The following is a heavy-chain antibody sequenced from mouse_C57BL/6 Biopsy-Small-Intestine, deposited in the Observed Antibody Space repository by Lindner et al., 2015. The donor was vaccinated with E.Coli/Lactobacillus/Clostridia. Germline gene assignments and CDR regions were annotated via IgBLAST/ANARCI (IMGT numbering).Heavy chain of an antibody. CDR1: GYSFTSYD. J-gene: IGHJ4*01. D-gene: IGHD2-4*01. V-gene: IGHV1-66*01. CDR3: ARGYYDFWFDP. CDR2: IDAGNANT. Sequence: SVKVSCKASGYSFTSYDYSLGAPGPGQSLEWMGWIDAGNANTKYSQKFQGRLTITRDTSASTAYMELSSLTSEDTAVYYCARGYYDFWFDPWGQGTLVTVSS.